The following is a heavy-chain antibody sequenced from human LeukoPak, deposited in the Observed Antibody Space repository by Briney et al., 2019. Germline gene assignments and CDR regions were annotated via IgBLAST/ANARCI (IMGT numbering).Heavy chain of an antibody. Sequence: SETLSLTCAVYGGSFSGYYWSWIRQPPGKGLEWTGEINHSGSTNYNPSLKSRVTISVDTSKNQFSLKLSSVTAADTAVYYCARAPLWDILTGYSLTHFDYWGQGTLVAVSS. CDR3: ARAPLWDILTGYSLTHFDY. D-gene: IGHD3-9*01. CDR1: GGSFSGYY. J-gene: IGHJ4*02. CDR2: INHSGST. V-gene: IGHV4-34*01.